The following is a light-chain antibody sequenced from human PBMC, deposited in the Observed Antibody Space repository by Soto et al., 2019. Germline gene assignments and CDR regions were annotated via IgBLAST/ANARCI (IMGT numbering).Light chain of an antibody. CDR3: QTWGSGIQV. CDR2: LNSDGSH. J-gene: IGLJ2*01. CDR1: SGHSNYA. Sequence: QLVLTQSPSASASLGASVRLTCTLSSGHSNYAIAWHQQQPEKGPRYLMKLNSDGSHRKGDGIPDRFSGSSSGAARYLTISSLQSEDEADYYCQTWGSGIQVFGGGTKLTVL. V-gene: IGLV4-69*01.